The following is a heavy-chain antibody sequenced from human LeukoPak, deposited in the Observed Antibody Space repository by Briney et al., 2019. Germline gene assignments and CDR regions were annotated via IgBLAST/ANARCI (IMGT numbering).Heavy chain of an antibody. V-gene: IGHV4-59*01. CDR1: GGSISIYY. Sequence: PSETLSLTCTVSGGSISIYYWSWIRQPPGKGLEWIGYIYYSGSTNYNPSLKSRVTISVDTSKNQFSLKLSSVTAADTAVYYCARLQYYDFWSGYSAPFDYWGQGTLVTVSS. J-gene: IGHJ4*02. CDR2: IYYSGST. CDR3: ARLQYYDFWSGYSAPFDY. D-gene: IGHD3-3*01.